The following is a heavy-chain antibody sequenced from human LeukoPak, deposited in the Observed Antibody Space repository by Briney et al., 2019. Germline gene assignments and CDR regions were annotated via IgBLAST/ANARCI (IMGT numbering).Heavy chain of an antibody. CDR1: GGSISNSDYS. Sequence: SETLSLTCTVSGGSISNSDYSWGWIRQPPGKGLECIGTIYYSGSTYYKSSLKSRVTISVDTSKNQFSLKLSSVTAADTAVYYCARGLRWASRLPSIWGQGTMVTVSS. V-gene: IGHV4-39*07. CDR3: ARGLRWASRLPSI. CDR2: IYYSGST. D-gene: IGHD5-12*01. J-gene: IGHJ3*02.